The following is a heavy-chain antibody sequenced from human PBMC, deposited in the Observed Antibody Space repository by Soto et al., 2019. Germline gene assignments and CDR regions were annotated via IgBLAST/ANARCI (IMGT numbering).Heavy chain of an antibody. D-gene: IGHD2-2*01. CDR2: ISAYNGNT. CDR3: AATLSCSSTSCFYFDY. CDR1: GYTFTSYG. Sequence: ASVKVSCKASGYTFTSYGISWVRQAPGQGLEWMGWISAYNGNTNYAQKLQGRVTMTTDTSTSTAYMELRSLRSDDTAVYYCAATLSCSSTSCFYFDYWGQGTLFTVSS. V-gene: IGHV1-18*04. J-gene: IGHJ4*02.